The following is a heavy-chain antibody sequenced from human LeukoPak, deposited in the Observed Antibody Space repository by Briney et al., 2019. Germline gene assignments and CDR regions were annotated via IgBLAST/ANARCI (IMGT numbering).Heavy chain of an antibody. Sequence: PSETLSLTCAVYGGSFSGYYWSWIRQPPGKGLEWIGYIYYSGSTNYNPSLKSRVTISVDTSKNQFSLKLSSVTAAGTAVYYCARIEDYGGNSVNYWGQGTLVTVSS. CDR2: IYYSGST. D-gene: IGHD4-23*01. CDR3: ARIEDYGGNSVNY. J-gene: IGHJ4*02. V-gene: IGHV4-59*01. CDR1: GGSFSGYY.